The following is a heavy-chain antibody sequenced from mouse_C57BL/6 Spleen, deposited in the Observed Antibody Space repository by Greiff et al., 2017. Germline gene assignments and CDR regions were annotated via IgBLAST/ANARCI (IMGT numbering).Heavy chain of an antibody. D-gene: IGHD1-1*01. V-gene: IGHV5-17*01. CDR2: ISSGSSTI. Sequence: EVHLVESGGGLVKPGGSLKLSCAASGFTFSDYGMHWVRQAPEKGLEWVAYISSGSSTIYYADTVKGRFTISRDNAKNTLFLQMTSLRSEDTAMYYCARKDYGSSYGSYWGQGTTLTVSS. CDR1: GFTFSDYG. CDR3: ARKDYGSSYGSY. J-gene: IGHJ2*01.